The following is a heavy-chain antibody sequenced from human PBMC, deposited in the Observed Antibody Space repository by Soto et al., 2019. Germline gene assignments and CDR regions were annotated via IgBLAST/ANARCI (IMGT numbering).Heavy chain of an antibody. CDR3: AKVPGAVAAGYNWFDP. J-gene: IGHJ5*02. CDR1: GFTFSSYA. V-gene: IGHV3-23*01. Sequence: GGSLRLSCAASGFTFSSYAMSWVRQAPGKGLEWVSAISGSGGSTYYADSVKGRFTISRDNSKNTLYLQMNSLRAEDTAVYYCAKVPGAVAAGYNWFDPWGQGTLVTVS. D-gene: IGHD6-19*01. CDR2: ISGSGGST.